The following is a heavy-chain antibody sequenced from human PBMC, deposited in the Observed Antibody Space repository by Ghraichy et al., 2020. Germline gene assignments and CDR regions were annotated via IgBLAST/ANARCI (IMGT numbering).Heavy chain of an antibody. Sequence: SVKVSCKASGGTFSSYAISWVRQAPGQGLEWMGGIIPIFGTANYAQKFQGRVTITADESTSTAYMELSSLRSEDTAVYYCARDYLAADIVVVPAAKAFDIWGQGTMVTVSS. J-gene: IGHJ3*02. CDR2: IIPIFGTA. D-gene: IGHD2-2*01. CDR3: ARDYLAADIVVVPAAKAFDI. CDR1: GGTFSSYA. V-gene: IGHV1-69*13.